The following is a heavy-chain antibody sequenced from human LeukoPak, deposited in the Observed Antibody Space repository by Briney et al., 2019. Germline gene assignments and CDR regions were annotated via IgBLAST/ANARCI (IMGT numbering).Heavy chain of an antibody. CDR3: ARDTRRIQLSSFDP. Sequence: GGSLRLSCAASGFTVSSNYMSWVRQAPGKGLEWASVIYSGGSTYYADSVKGRFTISRDNSKNTLYLQMNSLRAEDTAVYYCARDTRRIQLSSFDPWGQGTLVTVSS. CDR1: GFTVSSNY. V-gene: IGHV3-66*02. J-gene: IGHJ5*02. D-gene: IGHD5-18*01. CDR2: IYSGGST.